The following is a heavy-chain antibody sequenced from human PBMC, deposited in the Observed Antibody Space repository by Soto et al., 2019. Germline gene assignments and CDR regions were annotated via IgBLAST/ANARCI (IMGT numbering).Heavy chain of an antibody. J-gene: IGHJ4*02. CDR2: IYYSGSA. D-gene: IGHD3-10*01. V-gene: IGHV4-30-4*01. CDR1: GGSISSGDYY. CDR3: ARDYAPYGSGSYPDY. Sequence: QVQLQESGPGLVKPSQTLSLTCTVSGGSISSGDYYWSWIRQPPGKGLEWIGYIYYSGSAYYNPSLKSRVTISVDTSKNQFSLKLSSVTAADTAVYYCARDYAPYGSGSYPDYWGQGTLVTVSS.